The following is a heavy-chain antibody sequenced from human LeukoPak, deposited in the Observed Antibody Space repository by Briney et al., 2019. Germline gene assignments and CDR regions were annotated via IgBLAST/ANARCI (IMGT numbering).Heavy chain of an antibody. CDR3: ARGESSCSGGCYFAS. V-gene: IGHV3-11*04. D-gene: IGHD2-21*02. CDR1: GFTFDDYG. CDR2: VSSGSSTI. Sequence: GGSLRLSCAASGFTFDDYGMSWIRQAPGKALEWVSYVSSGSSTIYYADSVKGRFTVSRDNGKRSLYLHMNSLGAEDTAMYYCARGESSCSGGCYFASWGQGTLVTISS. J-gene: IGHJ5*01.